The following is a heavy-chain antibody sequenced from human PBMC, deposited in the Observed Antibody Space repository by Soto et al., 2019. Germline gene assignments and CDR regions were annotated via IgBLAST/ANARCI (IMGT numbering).Heavy chain of an antibody. CDR1: GFTFSSYA. V-gene: IGHV3-23*01. D-gene: IGHD6-13*01. Sequence: EVQLLESGGGLVQPGGSLRLSCAASGFTFSSYAMSWVRQAPGKGLEWVTAISGSGGSTYYADSVKGRFTISRDNSKNPLYLQMNSLRAEATAVYYCAKDGPDSSSGYYYYGMDVGGQGTTVTVSS. CDR3: AKDGPDSSSGYYYYGMDV. CDR2: ISGSGGST. J-gene: IGHJ6*02.